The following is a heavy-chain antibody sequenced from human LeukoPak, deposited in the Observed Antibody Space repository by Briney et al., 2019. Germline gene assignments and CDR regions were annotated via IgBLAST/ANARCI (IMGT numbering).Heavy chain of an antibody. CDR2: IYGGGSS. J-gene: IGHJ3*02. V-gene: IGHV4-59*01. D-gene: IGHD4-11*01. Sequence: SETLSLTCTVSGGSFSSSHWSWVRRPPGKGLEWIGYIYGGGSSNYNPSLKSRVTISVDTSKNQFSLKLSSVTTADTAVYYCARLADIWGQGTMVTVSS. CDR3: ARLADI. CDR1: GGSFSSSH.